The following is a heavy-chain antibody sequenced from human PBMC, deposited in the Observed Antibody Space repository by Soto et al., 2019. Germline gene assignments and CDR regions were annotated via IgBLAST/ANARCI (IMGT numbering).Heavy chain of an antibody. D-gene: IGHD3-9*01. Sequence: GGSLRLSCAASGFTFSSYGMHWVRQAPGKGLEWVAVISYDGSNKYYADSVKGRFTISRDNSKNTLYLQMNSLRAEDTAVYYCAKEYYDILTGYHNYYYYGMDVWGQGTTVTVSS. J-gene: IGHJ6*02. CDR2: ISYDGSNK. CDR1: GFTFSSYG. CDR3: AKEYYDILTGYHNYYYYGMDV. V-gene: IGHV3-30*18.